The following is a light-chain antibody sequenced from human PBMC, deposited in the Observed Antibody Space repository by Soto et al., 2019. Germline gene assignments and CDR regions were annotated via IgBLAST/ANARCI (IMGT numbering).Light chain of an antibody. CDR1: QGISNY. CDR3: KKYNSATIT. J-gene: IGKJ5*01. Sequence: DIQMTQSPSSLSASVGDRVTITCRASQGISNYLAWYQQKPGKVPKLLIYAASTLQSWVPSRFSGSGSGTDFTLTISSLQPEDVATYYCKKYNSATITFGQGTRLEIK. CDR2: AAS. V-gene: IGKV1-27*01.